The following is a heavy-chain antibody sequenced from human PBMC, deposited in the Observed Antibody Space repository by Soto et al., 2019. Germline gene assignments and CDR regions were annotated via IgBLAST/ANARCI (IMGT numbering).Heavy chain of an antibody. CDR2: INPSGGST. V-gene: IGHV1-46*01. D-gene: IGHD2-2*01. Sequence: GASVKVSCKASGYTFTSYYMHWVRQAPGQGLEWMGIINPSGGSTSYAQKFQGRVTMTRDTSTSTVYMELSSLRSEDTAVYYCARDPDIVVVPAAHFDYWGQGTLVTVSS. J-gene: IGHJ4*02. CDR3: ARDPDIVVVPAAHFDY. CDR1: GYTFTSYY.